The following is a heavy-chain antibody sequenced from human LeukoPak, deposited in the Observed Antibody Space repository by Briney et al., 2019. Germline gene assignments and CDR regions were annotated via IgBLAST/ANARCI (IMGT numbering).Heavy chain of an antibody. CDR1: GFTFSSYA. CDR3: VKEASGTTTGGLYYFDY. D-gene: IGHD1-14*01. J-gene: IGHJ4*02. CDR2: ISSNGGST. Sequence: GGSLRHSCSASGFTFSSYAMHWVRQAPGKGLEYVSAISSNGGSTYYADSVKGRFTISRDNSKNTLYLQMSSLRAEDTAVYYCVKEASGTTTGGLYYFDYWGQGTLVTVSS. V-gene: IGHV3-64D*06.